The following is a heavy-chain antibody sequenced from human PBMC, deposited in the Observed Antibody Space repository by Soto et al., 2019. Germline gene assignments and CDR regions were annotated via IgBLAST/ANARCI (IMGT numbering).Heavy chain of an antibody. CDR1: GGSTSSYY. J-gene: IGHJ4*02. D-gene: IGHD1-26*01. V-gene: IGHV4-59*08. Sequence: SETLSLTCTVTGGSTSSYYWSRLRQPPGKGLEWIGYNSYSGSTDYNPSLKSRVTISVDTSKNQFSLKLSSATAADTAVYYCARHGGSYSFDYWRQGTLVPVSS. CDR2: NSYSGST. CDR3: ARHGGSYSFDY.